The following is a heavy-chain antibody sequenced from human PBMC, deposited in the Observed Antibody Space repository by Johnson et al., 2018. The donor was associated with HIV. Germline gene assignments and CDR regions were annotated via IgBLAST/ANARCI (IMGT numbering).Heavy chain of an antibody. J-gene: IGHJ3*01. D-gene: IGHD1-1*01. Sequence: HVQLVESGGGLVKPGGSLILSCVASGFTFSDYYMSWIRQAPGKGLEWVSYISSSGTTIYSADSVQGRFTTSRDNAKNSLYLHMNSLRPEDTAVYFCAREGNWNPTYGFDVWGQGTIATVSS. CDR2: ISSSGTTI. CDR1: GFTFSDYY. CDR3: AREGNWNPTYGFDV. V-gene: IGHV3-11*04.